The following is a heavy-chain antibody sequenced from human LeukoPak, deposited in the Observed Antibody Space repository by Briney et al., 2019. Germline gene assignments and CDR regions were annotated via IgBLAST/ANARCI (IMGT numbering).Heavy chain of an antibody. Sequence: GGSLRLSCAASGFTFSSYAMHWVRQAPGKGLEWVAVISYDGSNKYYADSVKGRFTISRDNSKNTLYLQMNSLRAEDTAVYYCARDGRGGIQLWLPLEYWGQGTLVTVSS. CDR1: GFTFSSYA. V-gene: IGHV3-30*04. CDR2: ISYDGSNK. J-gene: IGHJ4*02. CDR3: ARDGRGGIQLWLPLEY. D-gene: IGHD5-18*01.